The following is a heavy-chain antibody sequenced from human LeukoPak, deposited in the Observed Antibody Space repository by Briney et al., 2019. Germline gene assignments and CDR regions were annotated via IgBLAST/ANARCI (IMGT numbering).Heavy chain of an antibody. Sequence: SVKVSCKASGGTFSSHPIRWVRQAPGQGLEWMGGIIPIFGTAHYAQRFQGRVTITADESTSTAYMELSSLKSEDTAIYYCARERSGYGYYYGMGVWGKGTTVTVSS. CDR1: GGTFSSHP. J-gene: IGHJ6*04. CDR3: ARERSGYGYYYGMGV. D-gene: IGHD5-12*01. V-gene: IGHV1-69*13. CDR2: IIPIFGTA.